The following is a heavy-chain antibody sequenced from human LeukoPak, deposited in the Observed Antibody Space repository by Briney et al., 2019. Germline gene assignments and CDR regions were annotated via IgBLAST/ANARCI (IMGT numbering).Heavy chain of an antibody. J-gene: IGHJ6*02. Sequence: GGSLRLSCAASGFTVSNNYMTWVRQAPGKGLEWVSVIYSGNRTKYADSVKGRFIISRDNSKNTLLFQTNSLRAEDTAVYYCARLTSGNGLDVWGRGTTVTVS. CDR3: ARLTSGNGLDV. V-gene: IGHV3-66*04. CDR2: IYSGNRT. CDR1: GFTVSNNY. D-gene: IGHD3-3*01.